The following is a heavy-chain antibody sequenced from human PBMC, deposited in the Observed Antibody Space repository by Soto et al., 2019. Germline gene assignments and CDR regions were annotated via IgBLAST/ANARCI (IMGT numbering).Heavy chain of an antibody. Sequence: SETLSLTGTVSGGSLSNYDCGWIRQPPWKRPEWIGNIYYTGSTDYNPSLKSRVTISVDRSTNQFSLDLNSVTAADTAVYYCERGGLYVWGSSRSSEKWFDPCGQGTLITFSS. V-gene: IGHV4-59*01. CDR1: GGSLSNYD. CDR2: IYYTGST. CDR3: ERGGLYVWGSSRSSEKWFDP. J-gene: IGHJ5*02. D-gene: IGHD3-16*02.